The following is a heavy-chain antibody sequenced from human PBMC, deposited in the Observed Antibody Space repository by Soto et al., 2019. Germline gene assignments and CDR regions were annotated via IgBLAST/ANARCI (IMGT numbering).Heavy chain of an antibody. CDR1: GFSLSTSGVG. CDR2: IYWEDDK. D-gene: IGHD3-22*01. Sequence: QITLKESGPTLVKPTQTLTLTCTFSGFSLSTSGVGVGWIRQPPGKALEWLALIYWEDDKRYSPSLKSRLTITKDTSKNQVVLTMTNMDPVDTATYYCAHGGYYTPRSSHFDYWGQGTLVTVSS. J-gene: IGHJ4*02. CDR3: AHGGYYTPRSSHFDY. V-gene: IGHV2-5*02.